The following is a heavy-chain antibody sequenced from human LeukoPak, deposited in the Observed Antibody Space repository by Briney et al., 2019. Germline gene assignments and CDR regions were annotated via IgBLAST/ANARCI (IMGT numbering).Heavy chain of an antibody. V-gene: IGHV1-18*01. D-gene: IGHD3-10*01. CDR1: GYTFTSYG. Sequence: ASVKVSCKASGYTFTSYGISWVRQAPGQGLEWMGWISAYNGNTNYAQKLQGRVTMTTDTSTSTAYMGLRSLRSDDTAVYYCARVRGYYGSGSYYKFEDYYYYMDVWGKGTTVTISS. CDR3: ARVRGYYGSGSYYKFEDYYYYMDV. CDR2: ISAYNGNT. J-gene: IGHJ6*03.